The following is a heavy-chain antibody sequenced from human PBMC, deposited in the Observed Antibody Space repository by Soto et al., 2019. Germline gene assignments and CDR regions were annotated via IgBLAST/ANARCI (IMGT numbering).Heavy chain of an antibody. CDR2: IYYSGST. CDR3: ARDWMVYCSGDSCHKFDP. Sequence: PSETLSLTCTVSGGSISSYYWSWIRQPPGKGLEWIGYIYYSGSTNYSPSLKSRVTISVDTSKNQFSLKLSSVTAADTAVYYCARDWMVYCSGDSCHKFDPWGQGTLVTVSS. J-gene: IGHJ5*02. V-gene: IGHV4-59*01. CDR1: GGSISSYY. D-gene: IGHD2-15*01.